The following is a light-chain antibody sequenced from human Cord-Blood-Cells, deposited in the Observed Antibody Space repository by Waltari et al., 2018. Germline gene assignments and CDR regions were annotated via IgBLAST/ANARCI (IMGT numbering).Light chain of an antibody. V-gene: IGLV2-14*03. CDR1: SSDVGGYNY. CDR2: DVS. CDR3: SSYTSSSTWV. Sequence: QSALTQPASVSGSPGQSITISCTGTSSDVGGYNYVSWYQQHPGKAPKLIIYDVSNRPSGVSNRFSGSNSGNTASLTISGLQAEDEAEYYCSSYTSSSTWVFGGGTKLTVL. J-gene: IGLJ3*02.